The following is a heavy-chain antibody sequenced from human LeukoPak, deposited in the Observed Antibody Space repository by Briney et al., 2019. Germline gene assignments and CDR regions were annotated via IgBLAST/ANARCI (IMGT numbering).Heavy chain of an antibody. D-gene: IGHD2-2*01. J-gene: IGHJ3*02. Sequence: GASVKVSCTASGYTFTSYAMNWVRQAPGQGLEWMGWINTNTGNPTYAQGFTGRFVFSLDTSVSTAYLQISSLKAEDTAVYYCARDIPAPYQLLPTDAFDIWGQGTMVTVSS. CDR1: GYTFTSYA. V-gene: IGHV7-4-1*02. CDR2: INTNTGNP. CDR3: ARDIPAPYQLLPTDAFDI.